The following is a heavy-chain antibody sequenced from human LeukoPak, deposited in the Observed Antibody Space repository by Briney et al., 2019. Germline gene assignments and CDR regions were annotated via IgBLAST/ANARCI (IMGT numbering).Heavy chain of an antibody. V-gene: IGHV4-39*01. CDR2: IYYSGST. CDR1: GGSISSSSYY. J-gene: IGHJ4*02. D-gene: IGHD1-26*01. Sequence: SETLSLTCTVSGGSISSSSYYWGWIRQPPGKGLEWIGSIYYSGSTYCNPSLKSRVTISVDTSKNQFSLKLSSVTAADTAVYYCASLSWSSSLVDYWGQGTLVTVSS. CDR3: ASLSWSSSLVDY.